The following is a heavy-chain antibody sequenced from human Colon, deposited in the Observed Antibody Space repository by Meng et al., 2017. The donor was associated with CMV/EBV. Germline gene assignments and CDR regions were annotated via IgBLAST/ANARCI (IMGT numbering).Heavy chain of an antibody. J-gene: IGHJ4*02. CDR2: IKQDGSEK. V-gene: IGHV3-7*01. D-gene: IGHD4-11*01. Sequence: ASGFTFSSYWMSWVRQAPGKGLEWVANIKQDGSEKYYVDSVKGRFTISRDNAKNSLYLQMNSLRAEDTAVYFCARDPVTTSGGIDYWGQGTLVTVSS. CDR1: GFTFSSYW. CDR3: ARDPVTTSGGIDY.